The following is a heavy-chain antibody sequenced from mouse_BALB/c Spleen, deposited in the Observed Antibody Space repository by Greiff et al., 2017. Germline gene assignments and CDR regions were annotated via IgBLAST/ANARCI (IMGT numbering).Heavy chain of an antibody. D-gene: IGHD2-1*01. Sequence: EVMLVESGGGLVKPGGSLKLSCAASGFAFSSYDMSWVRQTPEKRLEWVAYISSGGGSTYYPDTVKGRFTISRDNAKNTLYLQMSSLKSEDTAMYYCARQYGNYDYFDYWGQGTTLTVSS. CDR3: ARQYGNYDYFDY. CDR1: GFAFSSYD. J-gene: IGHJ2*01. V-gene: IGHV5-12-1*01. CDR2: ISSGGGST.